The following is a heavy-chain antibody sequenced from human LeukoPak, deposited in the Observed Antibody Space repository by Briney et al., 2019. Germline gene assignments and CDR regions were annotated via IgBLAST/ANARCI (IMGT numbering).Heavy chain of an antibody. Sequence: PSETLSLTCTVSGGSISSSSYYWGWIRQPPGKGLEWIGSIYYSGSTYYNPFLKSRVTISVDTSKNQFSLKLSSVTAADTAVYYCARGHGYSSGWYIYWGQGTLVTVSS. CDR2: IYYSGST. V-gene: IGHV4-39*01. CDR1: GGSISSSSYY. CDR3: ARGHGYSSGWYIY. J-gene: IGHJ4*02. D-gene: IGHD6-19*01.